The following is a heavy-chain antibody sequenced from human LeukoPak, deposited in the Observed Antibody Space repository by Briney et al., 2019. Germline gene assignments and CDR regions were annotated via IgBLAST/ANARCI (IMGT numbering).Heavy chain of an antibody. CDR3: ARTAYSSSWSLDY. CDR1: GFTFSSYW. D-gene: IGHD6-13*01. Sequence: GGSLRLSCAASGFTFSSYWIHWVRQAPGKGLVWVSRINTDGSSTSYADSVKGRFTISRDNAKNTLYLQMNSLRAEDTAVYYCARTAYSSSWSLDYWGQGTLVTVSS. J-gene: IGHJ4*02. CDR2: INTDGSST. V-gene: IGHV3-74*01.